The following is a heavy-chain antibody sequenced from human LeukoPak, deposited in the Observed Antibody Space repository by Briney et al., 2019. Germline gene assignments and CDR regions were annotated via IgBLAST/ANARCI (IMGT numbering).Heavy chain of an antibody. V-gene: IGHV4-34*01. CDR3: ARQGRGGNRNFDY. Sequence: SETLSLTCAVYGGSFSGYYWSWIRQPPGKGLEWIGEINHSGTTNYNPSLRSRVTISVDTSKNQFSLKLSSVTAADTAVYYCARQGRGGNRNFDYWGQGTLVTVSS. CDR2: INHSGTT. D-gene: IGHD1-14*01. CDR1: GGSFSGYY. J-gene: IGHJ4*02.